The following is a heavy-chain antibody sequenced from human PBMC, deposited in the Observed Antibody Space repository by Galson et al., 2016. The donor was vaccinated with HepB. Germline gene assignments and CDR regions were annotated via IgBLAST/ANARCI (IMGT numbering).Heavy chain of an antibody. CDR2: VSGPSFYI. D-gene: IGHD2-15*01. CDR1: GFTFTSYT. V-gene: IGHV3-21*01. J-gene: IGHJ6*03. CDR3: ARGRQQPPAYYYYYMDV. Sequence: LRLSCAASGFTFTSYTMNWVRQAPGKALEWVASVSGPSFYIFYTDSVKGRFTNSRDNAINSLFLQMHDLRPEDTAVYYCARGRQQPPAYYYYYMDVWGKGTTVTVSS.